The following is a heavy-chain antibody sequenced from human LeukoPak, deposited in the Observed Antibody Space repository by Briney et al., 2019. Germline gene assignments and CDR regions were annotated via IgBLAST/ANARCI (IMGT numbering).Heavy chain of an antibody. CDR2: IYPGDSDT. CDR3: AREYSSGSLHWFDP. D-gene: IGHD6-19*01. Sequence: GESLKISCKGSGYSFTNYWNGGVRQMPGKGLEWMGIIYPGDSDTRYSPSFQGQVTISADKSISTAYLQWSSLKASDTAMYYCAREYSSGSLHWFDPWGQGTLVTASS. J-gene: IGHJ5*02. CDR1: GYSFTNYW. V-gene: IGHV5-51*01.